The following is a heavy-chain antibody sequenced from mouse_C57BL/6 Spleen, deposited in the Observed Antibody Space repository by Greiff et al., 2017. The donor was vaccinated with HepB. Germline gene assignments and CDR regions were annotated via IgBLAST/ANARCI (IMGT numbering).Heavy chain of an antibody. Sequence: EVHLVESGGDLVKPGGSLKLSCAASGFTFSSYGMSWVRQTPDKRLEWVATISSGGSYTYYPDSVKGRFTISRDNAKNTLYLQMSSLKSEDTAMYYCASQLGRGYYFDYWGQGTTLTVSS. CDR1: GFTFSSYG. CDR2: ISSGGSYT. J-gene: IGHJ2*01. D-gene: IGHD4-1*02. CDR3: ASQLGRGYYFDY. V-gene: IGHV5-6*01.